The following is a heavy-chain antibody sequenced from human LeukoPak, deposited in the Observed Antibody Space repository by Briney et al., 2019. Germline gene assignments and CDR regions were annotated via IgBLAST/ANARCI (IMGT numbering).Heavy chain of an antibody. CDR2: ITGSGDYT. CDR1: GFSFGSHP. J-gene: IGHJ4*02. D-gene: IGHD2-21*01. Sequence: GGSLRLSCAASGFSFGSHPMNWVRQAPGMGLEWVSGITGSGDYTYYIDSVQGRFTISRDNSKNMLFLQMNSLRAEDTAVYYCARGVMAARLYYFDYWGRGILVTVSS. V-gene: IGHV3-23*01. CDR3: ARGVMAARLYYFDY.